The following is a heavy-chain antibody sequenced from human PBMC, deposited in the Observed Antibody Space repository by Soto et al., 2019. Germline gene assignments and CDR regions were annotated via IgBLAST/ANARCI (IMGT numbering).Heavy chain of an antibody. CDR1: GFTFSSYA. D-gene: IGHD2-2*01. J-gene: IGHJ5*02. CDR3: ARGGPRYCSSTSCPLGDWFDP. Sequence: QVQLVESGGGVVQPGRYLRLSCAASGFTFSSYAMPWVRQAPGKGLEWVAVISYDGSNKYYADSVKGRFTISRDNSKNTLYLQMNSLRAEDTAVYYCARGGPRYCSSTSCPLGDWFDPWGQGTLVTVSS. CDR2: ISYDGSNK. V-gene: IGHV3-30-3*01.